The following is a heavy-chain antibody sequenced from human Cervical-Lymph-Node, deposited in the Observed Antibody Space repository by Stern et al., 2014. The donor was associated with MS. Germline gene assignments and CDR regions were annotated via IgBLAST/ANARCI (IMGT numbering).Heavy chain of an antibody. CDR2: IYYSGST. CDR1: GGSISSYY. Sequence: QVQLQESGPGLVKPSETLSLTCTVSGGSISSYYWSWIRQPPGKGLEWIGYIYYSGSTNYNPSLKSRVTISVDTSKNQFSLKLSSVTAADTAVYYCARERPRSSFDYWGQGTLVTVSS. J-gene: IGHJ4*02. CDR3: ARERPRSSFDY. V-gene: IGHV4-59*01.